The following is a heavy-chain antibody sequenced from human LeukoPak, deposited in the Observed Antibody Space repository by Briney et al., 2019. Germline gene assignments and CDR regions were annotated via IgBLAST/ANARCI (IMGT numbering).Heavy chain of an antibody. J-gene: IGHJ5*02. CDR1: GGSFSGYY. V-gene: IGHV4-34*01. D-gene: IGHD2-2*02. CDR3: ARDSGDIVVVPAAIPGFDP. Sequence: PSETLSLTCAVYGGSFSGYYWSWIRQPPGKGLEWIGEINHSGSTNYNPSLKSRVTISVDTSKNQFSLKLSSVTAADTAVYYCARDSGDIVVVPAAIPGFDPWGQGTLVTVSS. CDR2: INHSGST.